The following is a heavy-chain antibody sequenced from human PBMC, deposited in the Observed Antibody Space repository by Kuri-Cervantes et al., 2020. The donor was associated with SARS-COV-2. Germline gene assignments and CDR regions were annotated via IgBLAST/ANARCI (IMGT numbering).Heavy chain of an antibody. CDR2: INSDGSST. CDR3: ARDDYYDSSGFDY. D-gene: IGHD3-22*01. V-gene: IGHV3-74*01. CDR1: GFTFSSYG. J-gene: IGHJ4*02. Sequence: GGSLRLSCAASGFTFSSYGMHWVRQAPGKGLVWVSRINSDGSSTSYADSVKGRFTISRDNAKNTLYLQMNSPRAEDTAVYYCARDDYYDSSGFDYWGQGTLVTVSS.